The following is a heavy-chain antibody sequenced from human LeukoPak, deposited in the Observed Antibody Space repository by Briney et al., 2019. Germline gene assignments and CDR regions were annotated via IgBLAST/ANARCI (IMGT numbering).Heavy chain of an antibody. CDR1: GYRSSEYY. CDR2: INDRGTPL. J-gene: IGHJ4*02. CDR3: ARDRRESIYGGLDS. Sequence: GGSPRLSSVGSGYRSSEYYMSCGRQTPGKGLQHISYINDRGTPLYYEDSVKGRFTVSRDNARNSLYLEINSLQVEDTAVYYCARDRRESIYGGLDSWGQGIMVIVSS. D-gene: IGHD4/OR15-4a*01. V-gene: IGHV3-11*01.